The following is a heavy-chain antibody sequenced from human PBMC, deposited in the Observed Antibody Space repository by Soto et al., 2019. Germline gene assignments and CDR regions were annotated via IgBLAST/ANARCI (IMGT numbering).Heavy chain of an antibody. V-gene: IGHV5-10-1*01. CDR1: GYSFTSYW. D-gene: IGHD3-22*01. CDR2: IDPSDSYT. J-gene: IGHJ6*02. CDR3: ARRRYYDSSGYPDHYYYYGMDV. Sequence: PGESLKISCKGSGYSFTSYWISWVRQMPGKGLERMGRIDPSDSYTNYSPSFQGHVTISADKSISTAYLQWSSLKASDTAMYYCARRRYYDSSGYPDHYYYYGMDVWGQGTTVTVSS.